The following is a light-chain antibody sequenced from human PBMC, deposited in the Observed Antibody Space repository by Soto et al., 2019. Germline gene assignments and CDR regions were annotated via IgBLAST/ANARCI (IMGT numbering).Light chain of an antibody. CDR1: QSVSSSY. V-gene: IGKV3-20*01. J-gene: IGKJ3*01. Sequence: EIVLTQSPGTLSLSPGERATLSCRASQSVSSSYLAWYQQKPGQAPRLLIYGASSRATGIPDRFSGSGSETDFTLTISRLEAEDFAVYYCQQYGSSLDTRRLRPYFGPGTTVDIK. CDR3: QQYGSSLDTRRLRPY. CDR2: GAS.